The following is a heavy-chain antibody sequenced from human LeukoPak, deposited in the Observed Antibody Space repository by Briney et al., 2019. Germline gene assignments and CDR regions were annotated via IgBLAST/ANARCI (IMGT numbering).Heavy chain of an antibody. CDR3: AKDWDPWLGTDY. Sequence: GGSLRLSCAAPGFTFSSYAMSWVRQAPGKGLEWVSAISGSGGSTYYADSVKGRFTISRDNSKNTLYLQMNSLRAEDTAVYYCAKDWDPWLGTDYWGQGTLVTVSS. CDR2: ISGSGGST. V-gene: IGHV3-23*01. D-gene: IGHD6-19*01. CDR1: GFTFSSYA. J-gene: IGHJ4*02.